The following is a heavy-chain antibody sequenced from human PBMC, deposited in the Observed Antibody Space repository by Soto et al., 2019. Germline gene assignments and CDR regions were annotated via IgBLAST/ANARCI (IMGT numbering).Heavy chain of an antibody. V-gene: IGHV2-5*02. D-gene: IGHD1-26*01. CDR2: IYWDDDK. CDR1: GFSLSTSGMG. J-gene: IGHJ4*02. CDR3: AHTTSWGALNYFDY. Sequence: QITLKESGPTLVKPTQTLTLTCTFSGFSLSTSGMGVGWIRQPPGKALEWLALIYWDDDKRYSPSLKSRLTITKDTSKNQMVVTMTNMDPVDTATYYCAHTTSWGALNYFDYWGQGTLVTVSS.